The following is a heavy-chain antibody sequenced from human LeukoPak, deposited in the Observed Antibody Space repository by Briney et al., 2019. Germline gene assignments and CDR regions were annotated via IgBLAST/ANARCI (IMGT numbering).Heavy chain of an antibody. V-gene: IGHV4-61*01. D-gene: IGHD6-19*01. CDR3: ARVFYSSGWYVDY. CDR2: IYYSGST. CDR1: GGSVSSGSYY. Sequence: SETLSLTCTVSGGSVSSGSYYWSWIRQPPGKGLEWIGYIYYSGSTYYNPSLKSRVTISVDRSKNQFSLKLSSVTAADTAVYYCARVFYSSGWYVDYWGQGTLVTVSS. J-gene: IGHJ4*02.